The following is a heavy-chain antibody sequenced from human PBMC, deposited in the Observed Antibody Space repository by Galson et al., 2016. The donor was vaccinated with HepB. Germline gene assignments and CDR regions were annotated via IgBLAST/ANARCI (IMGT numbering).Heavy chain of an antibody. V-gene: IGHV6-1*01. CDR3: ARDRASWDGQNTGSFDY. D-gene: IGHD2/OR15-2a*01. J-gene: IGHJ4*02. CDR2: TYYRSKWYY. Sequence: CAISGDSVSSNSAGWDWIRQSPTGGLEWLGRTYYRSKWYYDYAVSVKSRMTINADTSKNQLSLQLNSVTPEDTAVYYCARDRASWDGQNTGSFDYWGQGTLVTVSS. CDR1: GDSVSSNSAG.